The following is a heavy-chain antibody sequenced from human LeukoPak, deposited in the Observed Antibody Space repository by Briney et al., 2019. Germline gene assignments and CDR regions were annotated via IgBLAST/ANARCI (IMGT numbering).Heavy chain of an antibody. D-gene: IGHD2-8*01. Sequence: ASVKVSCKASGYTFTSYDINWVRQATGQGLEWMGWMNPNSGNTGYAQKFQGRVTMTRNTSISTAYMELSSLGSEDTAVYYCATDLYYGLGSYFDYWGQGTLVTVSS. CDR3: ATDLYYGLGSYFDY. CDR1: GYTFTSYD. J-gene: IGHJ4*02. CDR2: MNPNSGNT. V-gene: IGHV1-8*01.